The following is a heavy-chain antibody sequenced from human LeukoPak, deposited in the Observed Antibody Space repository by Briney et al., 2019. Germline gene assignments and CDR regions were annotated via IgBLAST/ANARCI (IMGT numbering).Heavy chain of an antibody. D-gene: IGHD5-18*01. CDR2: IKGDEREK. CDR3: ATLDSAMLRRADVGAF. V-gene: IGHV3-7*01. CDR1: GFTFRNYW. J-gene: IGHJ1*01. Sequence: GGSLRLSCVASGFTFRNYWMSWVRQAPGKGLEWVACIKGDEREKYHVGSVKGRFTISREHAHNSIYLQMDNLRPEDPALYYCATLDSAMLRRADVGAFWGQGTLVTVSS.